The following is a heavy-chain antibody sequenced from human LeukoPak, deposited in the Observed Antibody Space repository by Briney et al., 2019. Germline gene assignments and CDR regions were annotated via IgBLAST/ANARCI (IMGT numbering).Heavy chain of an antibody. CDR2: INHSGST. CDR1: GGSFSGYY. V-gene: IGHV4-34*01. D-gene: IGHD3-22*01. J-gene: IGHJ4*02. Sequence: PSETLSLTCAVYGGSFSGYYWSWIRQPPGKGLEWIGEINHSGSTNYNPSLKSRVTISVDTSKNQFSLKLSSVTAAGTAVYYCARGRKGLESSGCLDHWGQGTLVTVSS. CDR3: ARGRKGLESSGCLDH.